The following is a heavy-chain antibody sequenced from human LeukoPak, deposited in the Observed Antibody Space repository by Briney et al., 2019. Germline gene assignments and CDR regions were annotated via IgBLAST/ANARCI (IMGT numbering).Heavy chain of an antibody. J-gene: IGHJ4*02. D-gene: IGHD2-21*02. Sequence: ASVKVSCKASGYTFNRYAISWVRQAPGQGLEWMGWISAYNGDTNYSQKLQGRVTMTTDTSTSTAYMELRSLRSDDTAVYYCARAYCGGDCYSGPYYFDYWGQGTLVTVSS. CDR1: GYTFNRYA. CDR2: ISAYNGDT. CDR3: ARAYCGGDCYSGPYYFDY. V-gene: IGHV1-18*01.